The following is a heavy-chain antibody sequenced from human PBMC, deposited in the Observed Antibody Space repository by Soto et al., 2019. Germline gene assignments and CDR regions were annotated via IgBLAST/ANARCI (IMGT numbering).Heavy chain of an antibody. CDR1: GYTFTTYW. D-gene: IGHD2-21*02. CDR3: ARVGPVTVIRHHFHFFDLDV. CDR2: IFPGDSDT. Sequence: LKISCKGSGYTFTTYWIGWVRQMPGKGLEWMGIIFPGDSDTRYSPSFQGHVTISADKSTGTAFLQWRSLAASDTGLYYCARVGPVTVIRHHFHFFDLDVWGQGTTVTVSS. J-gene: IGHJ6*01. V-gene: IGHV5-51*01.